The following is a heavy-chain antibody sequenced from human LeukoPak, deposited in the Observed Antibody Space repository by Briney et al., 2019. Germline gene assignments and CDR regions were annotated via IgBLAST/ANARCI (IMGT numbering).Heavy chain of an antibody. CDR2: LTSSSSYI. CDR1: GFTFSSYS. D-gene: IGHD2-2*02. CDR3: ARDIVVVPAAIRSLHYYYYGMDV. J-gene: IGHJ6*04. V-gene: IGHV3-21*01. Sequence: GGSLRLSYAASGFTFSSYSMYWVRQAPGKGVEWVSSLTSSSSYIYYADSVKGRFTISRDNAKNSLYLQMNSLRAEDTAVYYCARDIVVVPAAIRSLHYYYYGMDVWGKGTTVTVSS.